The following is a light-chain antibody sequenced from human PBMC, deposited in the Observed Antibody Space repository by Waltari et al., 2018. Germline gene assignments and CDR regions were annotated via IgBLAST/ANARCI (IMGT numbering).Light chain of an antibody. CDR2: DDS. CDR3: QVWDTSSDHPYV. V-gene: IGLV3-21*02. J-gene: IGLJ1*01. CDR1: NIGRDR. Sequence: SYVLTQPPSVSVAPGQTATITLGGTNIGRDRRHWYQQKPGQAPVLVVYDDSDRPSGIPERFSGTKSGNTATLTISSVEDGDEADYYCQVWDTSSDHPYVFGTGTKVTVL.